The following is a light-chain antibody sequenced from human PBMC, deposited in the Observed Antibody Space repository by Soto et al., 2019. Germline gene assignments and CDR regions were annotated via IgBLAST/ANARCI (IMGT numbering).Light chain of an antibody. J-gene: IGKJ4*01. CDR2: WAS. CDR3: QQYYSTPT. CDR1: QSVLYSSNNKNY. Sequence: DIVMTQSPDSLAVSLGERATINCKSSQSVLYSSNNKNYLAWYQQKPGQPPKLLIYWASTRESGVPDRFSGSGSGTDFTLTISSLQAEDVAVYYCQQYYSTPTFGGGTKVETK. V-gene: IGKV4-1*01.